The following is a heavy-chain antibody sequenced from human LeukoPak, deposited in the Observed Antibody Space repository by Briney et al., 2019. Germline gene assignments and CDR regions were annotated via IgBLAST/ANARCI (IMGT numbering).Heavy chain of an antibody. CDR1: GFTFSSYW. CDR3: ARGGAGIDY. D-gene: IGHD6-19*01. J-gene: IGHJ4*02. V-gene: IGHV3-7*05. CDR2: IKQDGSEK. Sequence: GGSLRLSCAASGFTFSSYWMTWVRQAPGKGLEWVANIKQDGSEKYYVDSVKGRFTISRDNAKNSLYLQMNSLRADDTAMFYCARGGAGIDYWGQGTLVTVSS.